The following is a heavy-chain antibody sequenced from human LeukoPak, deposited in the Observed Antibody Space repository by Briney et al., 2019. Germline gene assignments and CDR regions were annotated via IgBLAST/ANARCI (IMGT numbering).Heavy chain of an antibody. CDR3: ARDNSLDYNAWWFDP. Sequence: ASVKVSCKAFGYTFTSYYMHWVRQAPGQGLEWMGLINPTGDSTDYAQKFQGRVTMTRDMSTSTDYLELSSLRSEDTAIYYCARDNSLDYNAWWFDPWGQGTLVTVSS. CDR2: INPTGDST. V-gene: IGHV1-46*01. CDR1: GYTFTSYY. J-gene: IGHJ5*02. D-gene: IGHD3-10*01.